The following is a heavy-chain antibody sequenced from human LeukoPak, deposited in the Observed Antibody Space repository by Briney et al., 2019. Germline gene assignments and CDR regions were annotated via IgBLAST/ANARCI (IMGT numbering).Heavy chain of an antibody. V-gene: IGHV5-51*01. Sequence: PGESLKISCKSSGYSFTTYWIGWVRQMPGKGLEWMGIIYPADSDTRYSPSFQGQVTISADKSINTAYLQWSSLKASDTAIYYCARRERRNTDAFDTWGQGTVVTVSS. CDR2: IYPADSDT. J-gene: IGHJ3*02. CDR1: GYSFTTYW. D-gene: IGHD1-26*01. CDR3: ARRERRNTDAFDT.